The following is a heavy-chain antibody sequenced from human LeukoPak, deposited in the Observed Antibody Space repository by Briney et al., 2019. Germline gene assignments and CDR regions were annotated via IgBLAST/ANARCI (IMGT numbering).Heavy chain of an antibody. CDR1: GFTVSSNY. CDR3: AMAPAAADFDY. V-gene: IGHV3-53*01. D-gene: IGHD6-13*01. Sequence: GGSLRLSCAASGFTVSSNYMSWVRQAPGKGLEWVSVICSGGSTYYADSVKGRFTISRDNSKNTLYLQMNSLRAEDTAVYYCAMAPAAADFDYWGQGTLVTVSS. CDR2: ICSGGST. J-gene: IGHJ4*02.